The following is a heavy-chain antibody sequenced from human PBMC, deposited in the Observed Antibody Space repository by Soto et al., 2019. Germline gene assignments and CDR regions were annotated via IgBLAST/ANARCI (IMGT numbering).Heavy chain of an antibody. CDR1: GYTFTGYY. D-gene: IGHD3-16*01. J-gene: IGHJ6*02. CDR3: ARVPPGGYYGMDV. CDR2: INPNSGGT. V-gene: IGHV1-2*04. Sequence: GASVKVSCKASGYTFTGYYMHWVRRAPGQGLEWMGWINPNSGGTNYAQKFQGWVTMTRDTSISTAYMELSRLRSDDTAVYYCARVPPGGYYGMDVWGQGTTVTVSS.